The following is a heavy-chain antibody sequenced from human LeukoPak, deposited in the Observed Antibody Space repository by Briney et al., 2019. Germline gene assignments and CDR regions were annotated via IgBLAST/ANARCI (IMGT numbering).Heavy chain of an antibody. D-gene: IGHD4-17*01. V-gene: IGHV4-39*01. J-gene: IGHJ4*02. CDR2: IYYSGRT. CDR1: GGSISSSTYY. Sequence: SGTLSLTCSVSGGSISSSTYYWSWIRQPPGKGLDWIGSIYYSGRTYYNPSLNSRVTISVDTSKNQFSLTLSSVTAADTAVYYCARHGDYGDPFDYWGQGTLVTVSS. CDR3: ARHGDYGDPFDY.